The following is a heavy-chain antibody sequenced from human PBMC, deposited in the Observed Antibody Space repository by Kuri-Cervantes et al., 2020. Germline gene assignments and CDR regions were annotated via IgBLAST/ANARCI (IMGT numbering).Heavy chain of an antibody. J-gene: IGHJ4*02. D-gene: IGHD3-10*01. CDR1: GGSISSYY. Sequence: SETLSLTCTVSGGSISSYYWSWIRRPPGKGLEWIGYIYYSGSTNYNPSLKSRVTISVDTSKNQFSLKLSSVTAADTAVYYCARGITMVRGRPPRFDYWGQGTLVTVSS. CDR2: IYYSGST. V-gene: IGHV4-59*01. CDR3: ARGITMVRGRPPRFDY.